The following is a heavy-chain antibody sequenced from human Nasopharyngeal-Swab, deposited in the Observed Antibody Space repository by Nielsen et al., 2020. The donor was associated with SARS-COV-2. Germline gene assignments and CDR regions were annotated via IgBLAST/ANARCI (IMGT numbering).Heavy chain of an antibody. D-gene: IGHD3-16*02. J-gene: IGHJ4*02. V-gene: IGHV1-46*01. CDR1: GYTFTSYY. CDR2: INPSGGST. CDR3: ARGTFGGVIVIPAPFDY. Sequence: ASVKVSCKASGYTFTSYYVHWVRQAPGQGLEWMGIINPSGGSTSYAQKFQGRVTMTRDTSTSTVYMELSSLRSEDTAVYYCARGTFGGVIVIPAPFDYWGQGTLVTVSS.